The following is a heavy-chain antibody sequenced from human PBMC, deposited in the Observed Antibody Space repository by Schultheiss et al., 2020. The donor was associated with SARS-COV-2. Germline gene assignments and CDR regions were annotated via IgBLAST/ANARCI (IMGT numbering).Heavy chain of an antibody. CDR2: ISHRSEST. CDR3: AKGFGDIVVVVAAS. D-gene: IGHD2-15*01. Sequence: GESLKISCAASGFSFSDFEMNWVRQAPGKGLEWISYISHRSESTLYADSVKGRFTISRDNADNSLYLQMNSLRAEDTAVYYCAKGFGDIVVVVAASWGQGTLVTVSS. J-gene: IGHJ5*02. CDR1: GFSFSDFE. V-gene: IGHV3-48*03.